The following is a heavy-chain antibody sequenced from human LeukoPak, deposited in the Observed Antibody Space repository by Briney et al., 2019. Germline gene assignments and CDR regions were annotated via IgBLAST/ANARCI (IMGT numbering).Heavy chain of an antibody. CDR3: ARGWDDYSSPFDY. CDR2: ISYDGSNK. Sequence: GGSLRLSCAASGFPFSSYGMHWVRQAPGKGLEWVAVISYDGSNKYYADSVKGRFTISRDNSKNTLYLQMNSLRAEDTAVYYCARGWDDYSSPFDYWGQGTLVTVSS. D-gene: IGHD4-11*01. J-gene: IGHJ4*02. CDR1: GFPFSSYG. V-gene: IGHV3-30*03.